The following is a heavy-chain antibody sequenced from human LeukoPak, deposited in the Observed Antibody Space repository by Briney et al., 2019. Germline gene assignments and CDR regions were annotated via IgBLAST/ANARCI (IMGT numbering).Heavy chain of an antibody. CDR3: ARDLGGNPYGDI. D-gene: IGHD4-23*01. CDR2: ISYDGSNK. J-gene: IGHJ3*02. V-gene: IGHV3-30-3*01. Sequence: GGSLRLSCAASGFTFDIFAMSWIRQAPGKGLEWVAVISYDGSNKYYADSVKGRSTISRDNSKNTLYLQMNSLRAEDTAVYYCARDLGGNPYGDIWGQGTMVTVSS. CDR1: GFTFDIFA.